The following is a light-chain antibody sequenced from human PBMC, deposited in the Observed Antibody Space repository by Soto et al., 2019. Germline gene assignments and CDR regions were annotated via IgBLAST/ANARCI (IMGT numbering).Light chain of an antibody. CDR2: GAS. V-gene: IGKV3D-20*02. CDR3: HQRQSWPRT. J-gene: IGKJ1*01. Sequence: ESVLTQSPGTLSLSPGERATLSCRASQSVSSNYLAWCQQTPGQAPRLLIYGASRRATGIPARFSGSGSGTDFTLTISSLAPDDFAIYYCHQRQSWPRTFGQGTKVDI. CDR1: QSVSSNY.